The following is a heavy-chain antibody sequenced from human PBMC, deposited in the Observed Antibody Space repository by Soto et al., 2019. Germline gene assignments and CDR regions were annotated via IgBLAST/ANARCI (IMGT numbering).Heavy chain of an antibody. J-gene: IGHJ1*01. CDR1: GFTFSSYS. CDR3: ARGFDILTGLYFQH. V-gene: IGHV3-21*01. Sequence: EVQLVESGGGLVKPGGSLRLSCAASGFTFSSYSMNWVRQAPGKGLEWVSSISSSSRYIYYPDSVKGRFTISRDNAKNSLYLQRSGLRAEDTAVYYCARGFDILTGLYFQHWGQGTLVTVSS. CDR2: ISSSSRYI. D-gene: IGHD3-9*01.